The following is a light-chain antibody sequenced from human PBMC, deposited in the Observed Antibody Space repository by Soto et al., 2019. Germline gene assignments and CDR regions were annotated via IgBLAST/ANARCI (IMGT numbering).Light chain of an antibody. J-gene: IGKJ1*01. CDR1: QSISSY. V-gene: IGKV1-39*01. CDR3: QQSYSTPWT. Sequence: DIQMTQSPSSLSASVGDRVTITCRASQSISSYLNWYQQKPGKAPKLLIYAASSLQSGVPSRFSGCGSGTDFTLTISSLQPEDFAPYYCQQSYSTPWTYCQGTKGDIK. CDR2: AAS.